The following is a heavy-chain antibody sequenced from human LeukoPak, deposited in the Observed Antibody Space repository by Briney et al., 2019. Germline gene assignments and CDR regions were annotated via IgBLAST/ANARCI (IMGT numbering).Heavy chain of an antibody. V-gene: IGHV3-53*01. CDR2: IYSGGST. D-gene: IGHD2-15*01. CDR1: GFTVSSNY. CDR3: AKWGLYCSGGSCYSGAYYYYGMDV. J-gene: IGHJ6*02. Sequence: GGSLRLSCAASGFTVSSNYMSWVRQAPGKGLEWVSVIYSGGSTYYADSVKGRFTISRDNSKNTLYLQMNSLRAEDTAVYYCAKWGLYCSGGSCYSGAYYYYGMDVWGQGTTVTVSS.